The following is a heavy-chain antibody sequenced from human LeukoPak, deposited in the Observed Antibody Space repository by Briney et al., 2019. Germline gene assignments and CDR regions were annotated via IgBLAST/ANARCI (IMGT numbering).Heavy chain of an antibody. V-gene: IGHV4-4*07. CDR2: IYTSGST. CDR1: GGSISSYY. Sequence: SETLSLTCTVSGGSISSYYWSWIRQPAGKGLEWIGRIYTSGSTNYNPSLKSRVTTSVDTSKNQFSLKLSSVTAADTAVYYCARDDHCGGDCYYFDYWGQGTLVTVSS. J-gene: IGHJ4*02. D-gene: IGHD2-21*02. CDR3: ARDDHCGGDCYYFDY.